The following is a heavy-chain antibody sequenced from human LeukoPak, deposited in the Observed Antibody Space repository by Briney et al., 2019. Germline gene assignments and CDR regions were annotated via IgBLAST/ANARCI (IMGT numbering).Heavy chain of an antibody. D-gene: IGHD4-11*01. CDR3: AREDNYSNFDWFDP. CDR1: GFTFSSYG. V-gene: IGHV3-33*01. J-gene: IGHJ5*02. CDR2: IWYDGSNK. Sequence: GGSLRLSCAASGFTFSSYGMHWVRQAPGKGLEWVAVIWYDGSNKYYADSVKGRFTISRDNYKNTLYLQMNSLRAEDTAVYYCAREDNYSNFDWFDPWGQGTLVTVSS.